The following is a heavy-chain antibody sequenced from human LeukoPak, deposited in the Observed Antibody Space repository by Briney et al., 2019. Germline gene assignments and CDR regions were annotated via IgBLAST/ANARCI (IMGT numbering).Heavy chain of an antibody. Sequence: ASVKVSCKASGYTFTGYYMHGVRQAPGQGLEWMGWINPNSCGTNYAQKFQGRVTMTRDTSISTAYIELSRLRSDDTAVYYCARGPGRTYYDILTGYYNNWLDPWGQGTLVTVSS. D-gene: IGHD3-9*01. CDR3: ARGPGRTYYDILTGYYNNWLDP. CDR1: GYTFTGYY. CDR2: INPNSCGT. V-gene: IGHV1-2*02. J-gene: IGHJ5*02.